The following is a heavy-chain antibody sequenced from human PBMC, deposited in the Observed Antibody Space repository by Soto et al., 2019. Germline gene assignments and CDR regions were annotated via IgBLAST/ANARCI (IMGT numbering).Heavy chain of an antibody. CDR3: ARWLDCSGGSCYSDFDY. CDR1: GYSFTSYW. CDR2: IYPGDSDT. V-gene: IGHV5-51*01. D-gene: IGHD2-15*01. Sequence: PGESLKISCKGSGYSFTSYWIGWVRQMPGKGLEWVGIIYPGDSDTRYSPSIQGQVTISADKSINTAYLQWSSLKASDTAMYYCARWLDCSGGSCYSDFDYWGQGTLVTVSS. J-gene: IGHJ4*02.